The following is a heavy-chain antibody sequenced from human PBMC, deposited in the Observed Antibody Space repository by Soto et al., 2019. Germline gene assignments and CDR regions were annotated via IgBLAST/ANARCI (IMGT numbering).Heavy chain of an antibody. CDR3: TTAGRWRGNYPEDY. J-gene: IGHJ4*02. Sequence: EVQLVESGGGLVKPGGSLRLSCVASDITFDNAWVNWVRQAPGKGLEWVGRIKSKTDGRTTDYTAPVKGRFTISRDDSKNTLYLQMNSVKTEDTAVYYCTTAGRWRGNYPEDYWGQGTLVTVSS. CDR1: DITFDNAW. D-gene: IGHD1-7*01. CDR2: IKSKTDGRTT. V-gene: IGHV3-15*07.